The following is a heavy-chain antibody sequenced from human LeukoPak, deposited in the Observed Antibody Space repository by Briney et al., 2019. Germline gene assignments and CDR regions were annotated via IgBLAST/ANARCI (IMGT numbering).Heavy chain of an antibody. CDR1: GFTFSSYG. CDR2: IKQDGSEK. D-gene: IGHD3-22*01. CDR3: ARDSSGYGDY. V-gene: IGHV3-7*01. J-gene: IGHJ4*02. Sequence: GGSLRLSCAASGFTFSSYGMHWVRQAPGKGLEWVANIKQDGSEKYYVDSVKGRFTISRDNAKNSLYLQMNSLRAEDTAVYYCARDSSGYGDYWGQGTLVTVSS.